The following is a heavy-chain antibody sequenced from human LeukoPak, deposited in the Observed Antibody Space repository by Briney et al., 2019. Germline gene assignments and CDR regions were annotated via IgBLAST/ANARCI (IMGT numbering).Heavy chain of an antibody. CDR3: ARGRGNYDSSGYYGTYYYYYYMDV. Sequence: PGGSLRLSCAASGFTFSDYEMNWVRQPPGKGLEWIGEINHSGSTNYNPSLKSRVTISVDTSKNQFSLKLSSVTAADTAVYYCARGRGNYDSSGYYGTYYYYYYMDVWGKGTTVTVSS. D-gene: IGHD3-22*01. CDR1: GFTFSDYE. J-gene: IGHJ6*03. CDR2: INHSGST. V-gene: IGHV4-34*01.